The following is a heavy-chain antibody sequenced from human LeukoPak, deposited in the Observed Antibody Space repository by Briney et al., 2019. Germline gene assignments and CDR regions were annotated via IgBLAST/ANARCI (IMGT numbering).Heavy chain of an antibody. J-gene: IGHJ4*02. D-gene: IGHD5-12*01. CDR2: INPIFGIA. CDR3: GSVWKGAYDRAVGYYFDY. CDR1: GDTFSSYA. V-gene: IGHV1-69*10. Sequence: ASVKVSCKASGDTFSSYAISWVRQAPGQGLEWMGGINPIFGIANYAQKFQGRVTITADKSTSTAYMELSSLRSEDTAVCYCGSVWKGAYDRAVGYYFDYGGQGTLVTVSS.